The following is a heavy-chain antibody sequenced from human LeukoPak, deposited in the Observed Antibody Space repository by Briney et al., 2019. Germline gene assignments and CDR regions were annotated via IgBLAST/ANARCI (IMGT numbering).Heavy chain of an antibody. CDR1: GGSITSYY. D-gene: IGHD5-18*01. Sequence: SETLSLTCTVSGGSITSYYWSWIRQPPGKGLEWIGYIYHSGSNNHNPSLKSRVIISVDTSKNQFSLKLSSVTAADTAVYYCAGGYNYGSYDYWGQGTLVTVSS. V-gene: IGHV4-59*08. CDR3: AGGYNYGSYDY. J-gene: IGHJ4*02. CDR2: IYHSGSN.